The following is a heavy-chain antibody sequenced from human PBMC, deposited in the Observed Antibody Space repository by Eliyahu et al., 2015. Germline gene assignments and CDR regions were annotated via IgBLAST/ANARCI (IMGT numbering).Heavy chain of an antibody. CDR2: ISGSGGST. D-gene: IGHD3-3*01. CDR3: AKDRGVLRFLEWLLFDY. J-gene: IGHJ4*02. Sequence: EVQLLESGGGLVQPGGSLRLSCAASGFTFSSYAMSWVRQAPGKGLGWVSAISGSGGSTYXADSVKGRFTISRDNSKNTLYLQMNSLRAEDTAVYYCAKDRGVLRFLEWLLFDYWGQGTLVTVSS. CDR1: GFTFSSYA. V-gene: IGHV3-23*01.